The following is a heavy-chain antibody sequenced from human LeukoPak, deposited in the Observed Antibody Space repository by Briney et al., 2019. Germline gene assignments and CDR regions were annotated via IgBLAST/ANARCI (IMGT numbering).Heavy chain of an antibody. J-gene: IGHJ5*02. CDR1: GFTFSNYA. D-gene: IGHD2-2*01. CDR3: AKLVHYYSSWFDP. Sequence: GGSLRLSCAASGFTFSNYAMSWVRQAPGKGLEWVSSISGNGGNTYYADSVKGRFTISRDNSKNTLYLQMTSLRAEDTALYYCAKLVHYYSSWFDPWGQGTLVTVSS. CDR2: ISGNGGNT. V-gene: IGHV3-23*01.